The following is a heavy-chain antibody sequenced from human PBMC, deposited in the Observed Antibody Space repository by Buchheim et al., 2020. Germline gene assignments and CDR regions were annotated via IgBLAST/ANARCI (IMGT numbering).Heavy chain of an antibody. CDR2: INPSVGST. D-gene: IGHD6-13*01. V-gene: IGHV1-46*01. CDR3: AKDREAAAVPLFYY. CDR1: GYTFTSYY. Sequence: VQLVQSGAEVKKPGASVKVSCKASGYTFTSYYMHWVRQAPGQGLEWMGIINPSVGSTSYAQKFQGRVTMTRYTSKSTVYMELSSLRSEATAVYYFAKDREAAAVPLFYYWGQGTL. J-gene: IGHJ4*02.